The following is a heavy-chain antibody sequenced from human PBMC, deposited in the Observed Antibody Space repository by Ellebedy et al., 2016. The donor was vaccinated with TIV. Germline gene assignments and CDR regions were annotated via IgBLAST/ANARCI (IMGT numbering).Heavy chain of an antibody. CDR2: ISSNGNNK. D-gene: IGHD5-24*01. CDR3: ARMADFDY. V-gene: IGHV3-30*03. J-gene: IGHJ4*02. CDR1: GFTFNTYK. Sequence: GGSLSLSCAASGFTFNTYKMHWVRQAPGKGLGWVAFISSNGNNKYYADSVKGRFTISRDDSRNMVYLQMNSLTPDDTAVYYCARMADFDYWGQGTLVTVSS.